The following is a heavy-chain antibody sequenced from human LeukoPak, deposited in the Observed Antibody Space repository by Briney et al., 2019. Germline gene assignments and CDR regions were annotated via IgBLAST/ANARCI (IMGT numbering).Heavy chain of an antibody. V-gene: IGHV4-34*01. CDR3: ARGLRPIAVAGTRYPDY. CDR1: GYSISNGYY. Sequence: KPSETLSLTCDVSGYSISNGYYWGWIRQPPGKGLEWIGEINHSGSTNYNPSLKSRVTISVDTSKNQFSLKLSSVTAADTAVYYCARGLRPIAVAGTRYPDYWGQGTLVTVSS. J-gene: IGHJ4*02. CDR2: INHSGST. D-gene: IGHD6-19*01.